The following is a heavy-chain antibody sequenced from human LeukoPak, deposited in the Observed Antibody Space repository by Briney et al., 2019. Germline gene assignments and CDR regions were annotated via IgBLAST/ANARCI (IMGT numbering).Heavy chain of an antibody. Sequence: SETLSLTCTVSGGSISSYYWSWIRQPPGKGLEWIGYIYYSGSTNYNPSLKSRVAISVGTSKNQFSLKLSSVTAADTAVYYCARGNDILTGYEIDYWGQGTLVTVSS. CDR3: ARGNDILTGYEIDY. V-gene: IGHV4-59*01. CDR2: IYYSGST. CDR1: GGSISSYY. J-gene: IGHJ4*02. D-gene: IGHD3-9*01.